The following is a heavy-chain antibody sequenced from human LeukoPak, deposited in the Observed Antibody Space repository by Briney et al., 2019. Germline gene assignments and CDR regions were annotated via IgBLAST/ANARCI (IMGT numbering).Heavy chain of an antibody. CDR1: GFTFSSSA. CDR3: AKSGYNRFDY. CDR2: ISGSGSGSST. J-gene: IGHJ4*02. V-gene: IGHV3-23*01. D-gene: IGHD5-24*01. Sequence: GSLRLSCAASGFTFSSSAMSWVRQAPGKGLEWVSTISGSGSGSSTYYADSVKGRFTISRDNSKNTLYLQMNSLRAEDTAVYYCAKSGYNRFDYWGQGTLATVSS.